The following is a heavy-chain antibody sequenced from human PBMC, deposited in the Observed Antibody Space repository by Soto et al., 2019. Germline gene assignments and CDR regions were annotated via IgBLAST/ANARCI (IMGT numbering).Heavy chain of an antibody. CDR2: IIPIFGTA. V-gene: IGHV1-69*13. CDR1: GGTFSSYA. CDR3: ARPRIAVPDYYYYYGMDV. J-gene: IGHJ6*02. Sequence: SVKVSCKASGGTFSSYAISWVRQAPGQGLEWMGGIIPIFGTANYAQKFQGRVTITADESTSTAYMELSSLRSEDTAVYYCARPRIAVPDYYYYYGMDVWGQGTTVTVSS. D-gene: IGHD1-1*01.